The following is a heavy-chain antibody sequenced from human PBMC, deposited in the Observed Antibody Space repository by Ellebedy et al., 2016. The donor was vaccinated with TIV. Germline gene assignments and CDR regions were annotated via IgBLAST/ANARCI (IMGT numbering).Heavy chain of an antibody. CDR3: ARDGGSYSDFDY. V-gene: IGHV1-2*04. J-gene: IGHJ4*02. CDR2: INPNSGGT. D-gene: IGHD1-26*01. Sequence: ASVKVSCKASGYTFTTYAMHWVRQAPGQGLEWMGWINPNSGGTNYAQKFQGWVTMTRDTSISTAYMELSRLRSDDTAVYYCARDGGSYSDFDYWGQGTLVTVSS. CDR1: GYTFTTYA.